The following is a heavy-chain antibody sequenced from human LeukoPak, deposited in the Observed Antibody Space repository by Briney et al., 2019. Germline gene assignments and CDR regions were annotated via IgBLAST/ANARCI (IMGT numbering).Heavy chain of an antibody. J-gene: IGHJ4*02. CDR1: GFTFSDYY. CDR2: ISGSGGST. Sequence: GGSLRLSCAASGFTFSDYYMSWVRQAPGKGLEWVSAISGSGGSTYYADSVKGRFTISRDNSKNTLYLQMNSLRAEDTAVYYCAKGDSYGLFDYWGQGTLVTVSS. D-gene: IGHD5-18*01. V-gene: IGHV3-23*01. CDR3: AKGDSYGLFDY.